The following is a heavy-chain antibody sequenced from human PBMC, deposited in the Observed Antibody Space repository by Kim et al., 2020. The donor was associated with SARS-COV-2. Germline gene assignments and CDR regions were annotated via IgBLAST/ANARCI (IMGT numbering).Heavy chain of an antibody. V-gene: IGHV4-34*01. J-gene: IGHJ4*02. CDR1: GGSFSGYY. CDR2: INHSGST. CDR3: ARVYCSSTSCYRYFDY. D-gene: IGHD2-2*02. Sequence: SETLSLTCAVYGGSFSGYYWSWIRQPPGKGLEWIGEINHSGSTNYNPSLKSRVTISVDTSKNQFSLKLSSVTAADTAVYYCARVYCSSTSCYRYFDYWGQGTLVTVSS.